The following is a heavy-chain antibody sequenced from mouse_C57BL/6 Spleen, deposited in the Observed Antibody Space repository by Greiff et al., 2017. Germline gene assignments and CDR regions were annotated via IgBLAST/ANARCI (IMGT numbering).Heavy chain of an antibody. CDR2: FHPYNDDT. V-gene: IGHV1-47*01. D-gene: IGHD2-4*01. CDR3: ARGYDYDGDYAMDY. J-gene: IGHJ4*01. Sequence: QVQLKESGAELVKPGASVKMSCKASGYTFTTYPIEWMKQNHGKSLEWIGNFHPYNDDTKYNEKFKGKATLTVEKSSSTVYLELSRLTSDDSAVYYCARGYDYDGDYAMDYWGQGTSVTVSS. CDR1: GYTFTTYP.